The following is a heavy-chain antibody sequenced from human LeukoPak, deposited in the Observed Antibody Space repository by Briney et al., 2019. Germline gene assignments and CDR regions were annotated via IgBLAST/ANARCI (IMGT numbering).Heavy chain of an antibody. Sequence: PSETLSLTCTVSGGSISTYYGNWIRQPPGKGLEWIGYIYYSGSTNYNPSLKSRVTISVDTSKNQFSLKLSSVTAADTAVYYCASHNWNYAAPFDYWGQGTLVTVSS. D-gene: IGHD1-7*01. CDR3: ASHNWNYAAPFDY. J-gene: IGHJ4*02. CDR2: IYYSGST. V-gene: IGHV4-59*01. CDR1: GGSISTYY.